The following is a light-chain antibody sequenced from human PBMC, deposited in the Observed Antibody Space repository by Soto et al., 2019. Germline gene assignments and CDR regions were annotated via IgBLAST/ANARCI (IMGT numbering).Light chain of an antibody. CDR2: GAS. CDR1: QSVSTD. V-gene: IGKV3-15*01. CDR3: QQYYSWPPLT. J-gene: IGKJ4*01. Sequence: IVMTQSPAIVSVSPGDRATHSCRASQSVSTDIAWYQQKLGQAPRLLIYGASTRATGIPARFSGSGSGTEFTLTISGLPSEDFAVYYCQQYYSWPPLTFGGGTKVEI.